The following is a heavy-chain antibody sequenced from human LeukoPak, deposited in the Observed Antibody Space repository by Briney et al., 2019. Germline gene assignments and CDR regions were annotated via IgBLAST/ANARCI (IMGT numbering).Heavy chain of an antibody. J-gene: IGHJ4*02. V-gene: IGHV4-59*12. D-gene: IGHD1-1*01. Sequence: SETLSLTCTVSGASISSYYWSWIRQPPGKGLEWIGYIYYTGSTNYNPSLKSRVTISLDTSKNQFSLKLSSVTAADTAVYYCTRDSYTVWGDYWGRGTLVTVSS. CDR1: GASISSYY. CDR2: IYYTGST. CDR3: TRDSYTVWGDY.